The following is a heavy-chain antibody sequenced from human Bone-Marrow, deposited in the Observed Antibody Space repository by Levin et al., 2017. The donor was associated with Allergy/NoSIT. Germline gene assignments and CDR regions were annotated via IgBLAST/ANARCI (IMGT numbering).Heavy chain of an antibody. D-gene: IGHD6-19*01. CDR3: ARDNVITVAGMTRDGMDV. CDR1: GFTLENYA. J-gene: IGHJ6*02. V-gene: IGHV3-20*01. CDR2: INWNGQVT. Sequence: GGSLRLSCTASGFTLENYAMSWVRQVPGKGLEWVSGINWNGQVTSNADSVKGRFTVSRDNAKNSLYLEMNSLRAEDTALYHCARDNVITVAGMTRDGMDVWGQGPTVTVSS.